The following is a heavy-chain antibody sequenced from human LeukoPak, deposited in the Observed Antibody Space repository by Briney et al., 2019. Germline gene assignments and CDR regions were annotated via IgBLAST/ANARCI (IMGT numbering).Heavy chain of an antibody. Sequence: SQTLSLTCAISGDSVSSNSAAWNWIRQSPSRGLEWLGRTYYRSKWYNDYAVSVKSRITINPDTSRNQFSLQLNSVTPEDTAVYYCARGRITMVRGVMGFDYWGQGTLVTVSS. CDR2: TYYRSKWYN. J-gene: IGHJ4*02. CDR3: ARGRITMVRGVMGFDY. CDR1: GDSVSSNSAA. D-gene: IGHD3-10*01. V-gene: IGHV6-1*01.